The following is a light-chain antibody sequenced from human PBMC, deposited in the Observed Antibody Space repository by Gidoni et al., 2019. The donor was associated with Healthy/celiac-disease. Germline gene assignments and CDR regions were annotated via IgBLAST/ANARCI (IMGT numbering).Light chain of an antibody. Sequence: DIVMTQSPDFLAVSLGERATINCKSSQSVLYSSNNKNYLAWYQQKPGQPPKLLIYWASTRESGVPDRFRGSGSGTDLTLTISSLQAEDVAVYYCQQYYSTPVTFGQGTRLEIK. CDR2: WAS. CDR1: QSVLYSSNNKNY. CDR3: QQYYSTPVT. V-gene: IGKV4-1*01. J-gene: IGKJ5*01.